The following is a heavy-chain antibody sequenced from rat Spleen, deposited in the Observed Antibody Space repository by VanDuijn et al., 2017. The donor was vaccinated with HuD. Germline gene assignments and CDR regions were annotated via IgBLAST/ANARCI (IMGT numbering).Heavy chain of an antibody. J-gene: IGHJ2*01. CDR3: ARCRHYFDF. Sequence: EVQLVESGVGLVQPGRSLKLSCAASGFTFSNYYMAWVRQAPTKGLEWVAIISYDAFITYYRDSVKGRCTISRDNAKSTLYLQMDSLRPEDTATYYCARCRHYFDFWGLGVMVTVSS. CDR2: ISYDAFIT. V-gene: IGHV5-29*01. CDR1: GFTFSNYY.